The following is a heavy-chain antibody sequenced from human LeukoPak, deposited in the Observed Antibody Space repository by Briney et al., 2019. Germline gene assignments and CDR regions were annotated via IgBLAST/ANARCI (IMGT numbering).Heavy chain of an antibody. V-gene: IGHV3-30-3*02. CDR2: ISYEGSDK. CDR1: GFTFNTYA. CDR3: AKIGIVGATGDY. Sequence: PGGSLRLSCAASGFTFNTYAMHWVRQAPGKGLEWVGVISYEGSDKYYVDSVKGRFTISRDNSKNTLYLQMNSLRAEDTAVYYCAKIGIVGATGDYWGQGALVTVSS. J-gene: IGHJ4*02. D-gene: IGHD1-26*01.